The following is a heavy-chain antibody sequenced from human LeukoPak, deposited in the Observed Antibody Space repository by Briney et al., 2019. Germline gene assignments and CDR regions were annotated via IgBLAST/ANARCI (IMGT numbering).Heavy chain of an antibody. V-gene: IGHV3-66*01. CDR1: GFTFDDYG. D-gene: IGHD6-13*01. CDR2: IYSGGST. Sequence: GGSLRLSCAASGFTFDDYGMSWVRQAPGKGLEWVSVIYSGGSTYYADSVKGRFTISRDNAKNSLYLQMNSLTGEDTAVYYCARDEYSSSRSTHWGQGTLVTVSS. J-gene: IGHJ4*02. CDR3: ARDEYSSSRSTH.